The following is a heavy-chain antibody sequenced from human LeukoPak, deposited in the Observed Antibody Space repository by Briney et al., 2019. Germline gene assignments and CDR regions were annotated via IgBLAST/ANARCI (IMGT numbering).Heavy chain of an antibody. CDR3: AKGRGYCAGGSCYSDY. Sequence: GGSLRLSCTASGFTFSNYAMSWVRQAPGKGLEWVSTISGSDGSTYYADSVKGRFTISRDNSKNTLYLQMNSLRVEDTAIYYCAKGRGYCAGGSCYSDYWGQGTLVTVSS. V-gene: IGHV3-23*01. J-gene: IGHJ4*02. CDR2: ISGSDGST. D-gene: IGHD2-15*01. CDR1: GFTFSNYA.